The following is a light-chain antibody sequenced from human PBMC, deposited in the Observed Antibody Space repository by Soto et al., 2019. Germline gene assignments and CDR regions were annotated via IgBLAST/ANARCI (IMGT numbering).Light chain of an antibody. CDR3: QQRSNWPLT. CDR2: EAS. Sequence: EVVLTQSPDTLSLSPGERGTLSCRASQSVSDYLVWYQQKPGQAPRLLIFEASKRAAGVPARFSGSGSGTDFTLTISSLQPEDFAFYYCQQRSNWPLTFGGGTKVEI. V-gene: IGKV3-11*01. CDR1: QSVSDY. J-gene: IGKJ4*01.